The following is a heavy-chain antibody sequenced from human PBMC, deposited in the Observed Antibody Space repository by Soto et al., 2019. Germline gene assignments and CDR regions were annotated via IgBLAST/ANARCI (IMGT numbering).Heavy chain of an antibody. CDR3: ARDRTRTVLPYFDF. D-gene: IGHD1-7*01. Sequence: QVQLVQSGAEVKKPGSSVKVSCKASGGAFSNYVFNWVLQAPGQALEWMGSIIPISGAANYAQKFQGRVTITADKSTSTSYMELSSLRSEDTAVYYCARDRTRTVLPYFDFWGQGTQVTVSS. J-gene: IGHJ4*02. CDR2: IIPISGAA. V-gene: IGHV1-69*06. CDR1: GGAFSNYV.